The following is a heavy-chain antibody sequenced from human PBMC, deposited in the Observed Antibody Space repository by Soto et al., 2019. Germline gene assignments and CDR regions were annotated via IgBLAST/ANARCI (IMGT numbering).Heavy chain of an antibody. V-gene: IGHV3-11*01. J-gene: IGHJ4*02. CDR1: GFTFGDYY. CDR3: ARAPKGGVFDF. CDR2: ISSSGSNT. Sequence: PGGSLRLSCAASGFTFGDYYMSWIRQAPGKGLEWVSYISSSGSNTDYAEAMKGRFRISRDRANNSLYLQMNSLRAEVTAVYYCARAPKGGVFDFWGQGALVTVS. D-gene: IGHD3-16*01.